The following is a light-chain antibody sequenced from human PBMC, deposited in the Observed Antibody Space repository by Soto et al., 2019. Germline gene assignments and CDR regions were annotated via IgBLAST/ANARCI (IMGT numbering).Light chain of an antibody. V-gene: IGLV2-14*01. J-gene: IGLJ2*01. Sequence: QSALTQPASVSGSPGQSITISCTGTSSDVGGYNYVSWYQQHPGKAPKLMIYEVTNRPSGVSNRFSGSKSGNTASLTISGLQAEDEADYYCSSYTRSNTLVVFGGGTKVTVL. CDR1: SSDVGGYNY. CDR3: SSYTRSNTLVV. CDR2: EVT.